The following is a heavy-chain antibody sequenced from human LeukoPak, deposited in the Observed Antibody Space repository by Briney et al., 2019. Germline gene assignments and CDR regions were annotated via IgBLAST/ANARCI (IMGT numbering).Heavy chain of an antibody. V-gene: IGHV1-69*01. CDR1: GGTFSSYA. J-gene: IGHJ6*04. D-gene: IGHD2-15*01. CDR2: IIPIFGTA. Sequence: SVKVSCKASGGTFSSYAISWVRQAPGQGLEWMGGIIPIFGTANYAQKFQGRVTITADESTSTAYMELSSLRSEDTAVYYCARSGYCSGGSCYSNYCYGMDVWGKGTTVTVSS. CDR3: ARSGYCSGGSCYSNYCYGMDV.